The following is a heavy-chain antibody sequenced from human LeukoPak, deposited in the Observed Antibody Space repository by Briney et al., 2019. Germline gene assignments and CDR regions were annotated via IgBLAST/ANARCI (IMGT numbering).Heavy chain of an antibody. CDR1: GFIFTNYF. D-gene: IGHD1-20*01. V-gene: IGHV3-7*01. J-gene: IGHJ4*02. CDR3: ARGTNWSPLDFDY. Sequence: GGSLRLSCAASGFIFTNYFMSWVRQAPGKGLEWVASIKHDGSEKYYVDSVRGRFTISRDNTMNSLYLQMSSLRAEDMAVYYCARGTNWSPLDFDYWGQGSLVTVSS. CDR2: IKHDGSEK.